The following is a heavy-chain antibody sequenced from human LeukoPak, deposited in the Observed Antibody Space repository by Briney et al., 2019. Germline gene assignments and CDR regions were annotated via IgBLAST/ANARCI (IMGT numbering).Heavy chain of an antibody. Sequence: ASVKVSCKASGYTFTSYDINWVRQATGQGLEWMGWMNPNSGNTGYAQKFQGRVTITRNTSISTAYMELSSLRSEDTAVYYCARVVSYYGSGSYYKQYMDVWGKGTTVTVSS. CDR3: ARVVSYYGSGSYYKQYMDV. CDR2: MNPNSGNT. V-gene: IGHV1-8*03. CDR1: GYTFTSYD. D-gene: IGHD3-10*01. J-gene: IGHJ6*03.